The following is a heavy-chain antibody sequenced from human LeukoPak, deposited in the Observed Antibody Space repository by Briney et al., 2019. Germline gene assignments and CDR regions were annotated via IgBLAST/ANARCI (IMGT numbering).Heavy chain of an antibody. D-gene: IGHD2-2*01. V-gene: IGHV1-69*13. CDR3: ARDPSRYQPNIWWFDP. CDR1: GGTFSSYA. J-gene: IGHJ5*02. Sequence: SVKVSCKASGGTFSSYAISWVRQASGQGLEWMGGIIPIFGTANYAQKFQGRVTITADESTSTAYMELSSLRSEDTAVYYCARDPSRYQPNIWWFDPWGQGTLVTVSS. CDR2: IIPIFGTA.